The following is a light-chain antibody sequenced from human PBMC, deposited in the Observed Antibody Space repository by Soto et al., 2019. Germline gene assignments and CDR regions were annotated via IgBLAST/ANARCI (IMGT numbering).Light chain of an antibody. V-gene: IGKV3-20*01. J-gene: IGKJ4*01. CDR2: GAS. CDR3: KQYSSSPPT. CDR1: QSLSSRY. Sequence: EIVLTQSPGTLSLSPGDRATLSCRASQSLSSRYLAWYRQKPGQAPRLLIYGASNRATGIPDRFSGSGSGTDFTLTLSRLEPGDFAVYYCKQYSSSPPTFGGGTKVEIK.